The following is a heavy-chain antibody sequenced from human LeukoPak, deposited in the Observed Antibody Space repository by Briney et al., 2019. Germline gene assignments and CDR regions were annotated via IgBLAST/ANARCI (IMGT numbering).Heavy chain of an antibody. CDR2: ISAYNGNT. CDR1: GYTFTSYG. V-gene: IGHV1-18*01. D-gene: IGHD3-22*01. CDR3: ARVDYYDSSGPFDY. Sequence: GASVKVSCKASGYTFTSYGISWVRQAPGQGLEWMGWISAYNGNTNYAQKVQGRVTMTTDTSTSTAYMELRSLRSDDTAVYYCARVDYYDSSGPFDYWGQGTLVTVSS. J-gene: IGHJ4*02.